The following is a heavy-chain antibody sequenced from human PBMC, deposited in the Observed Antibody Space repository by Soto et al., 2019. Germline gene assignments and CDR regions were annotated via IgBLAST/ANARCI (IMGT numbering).Heavy chain of an antibody. J-gene: IGHJ5*02. Sequence: EVQLVESGGGLVQPGGSLRLSCAASGFTFSNNSMNWVRQAPGKGLEWVSYISSSSTTKYYADSVKGRFTISSDNAKNSLYLQMNSLRAEDTAVYYCARDGCSGSNCLNWFDPWGQGTLVTVSS. D-gene: IGHD2-15*01. CDR3: ARDGCSGSNCLNWFDP. V-gene: IGHV3-48*01. CDR2: ISSSSTTK. CDR1: GFTFSNNS.